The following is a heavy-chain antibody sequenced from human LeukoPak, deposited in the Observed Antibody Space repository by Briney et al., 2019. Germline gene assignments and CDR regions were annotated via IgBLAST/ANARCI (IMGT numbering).Heavy chain of an antibody. CDR2: IYYSGST. CDR1: GGSISSSSYY. CDR3: ARRPTSVLRYRPYYYYMDV. V-gene: IGHV4-39*07. Sequence: PSETLSLTCTVSGGSISSSSYYWGWIRQPPGKGLEWIGSIYYSGSTYYNPSLKSRVTISVDTSKNQFSLKLSSVTAADTAVYYCARRPTSVLRYRPYYYYMDVWGKGTTVTISS. J-gene: IGHJ6*03. D-gene: IGHD3-9*01.